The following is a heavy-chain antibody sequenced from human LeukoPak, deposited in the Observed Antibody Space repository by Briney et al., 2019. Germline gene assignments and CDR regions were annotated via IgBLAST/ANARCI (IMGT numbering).Heavy chain of an antibody. Sequence: ASVKVSCKASGYTFTSYYMHWVRQAPGQGLEWMGIINPSGGSTNYAQKFQGRVTITADKSTSTAYMELSSLRAEATAVYYCARVLGPKWELPSAFDIWGQGTMVTVSS. CDR3: ARVLGPKWELPSAFDI. J-gene: IGHJ3*02. D-gene: IGHD1-26*01. CDR1: GYTFTSYY. CDR2: INPSGGST. V-gene: IGHV1-46*01.